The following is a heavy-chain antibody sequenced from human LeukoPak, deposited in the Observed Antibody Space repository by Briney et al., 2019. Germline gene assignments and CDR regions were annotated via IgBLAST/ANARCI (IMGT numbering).Heavy chain of an antibody. CDR3: ARRNIAVAGNVDY. Sequence: SETLSLTCTVSGGSISSYYWSWIRQPPGKGLEWIGYIYYSGSTNYNPSLKSRVTISVDTSKNQFSLKLSSVTAADTAVYYCARRNIAVAGNVDYWGQGTLVTVSS. CDR1: GGSISSYY. V-gene: IGHV4-59*12. CDR2: IYYSGST. D-gene: IGHD6-19*01. J-gene: IGHJ4*02.